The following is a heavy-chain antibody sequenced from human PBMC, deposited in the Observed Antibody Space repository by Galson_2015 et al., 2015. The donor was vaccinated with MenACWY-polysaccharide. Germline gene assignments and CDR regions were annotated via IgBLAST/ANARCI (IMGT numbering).Heavy chain of an antibody. CDR3: VRAIAARFFDY. J-gene: IGHJ4*02. CDR2: IYTSGST. D-gene: IGHD6-6*01. Sequence: ATLSLSCPVSGGSISGYYWSWIRQPAGKGLEWIGRIYTSGSTNSNPSLKSRVTMSVDTSRNQFSLFLTSVTAADTAVYYCVRAIAARFFDYWGQGTLVTVSS. CDR1: GGSISGYY. V-gene: IGHV4-4*07.